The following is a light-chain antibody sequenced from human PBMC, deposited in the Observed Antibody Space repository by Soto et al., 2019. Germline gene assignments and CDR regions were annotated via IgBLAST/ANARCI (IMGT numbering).Light chain of an antibody. CDR2: GAS. J-gene: IGKJ2*01. Sequence: DVQLTQSPSSLSASVGDRVTITCRASQNINTYLNWYQHKPGKAPNLLIYGASTVHSGVPLRFSGRGAGTDFTLTISRLESEDFATSYCQEGYSTPYTFGQGTKLEI. CDR1: QNINTY. V-gene: IGKV1-39*01. CDR3: QEGYSTPYT.